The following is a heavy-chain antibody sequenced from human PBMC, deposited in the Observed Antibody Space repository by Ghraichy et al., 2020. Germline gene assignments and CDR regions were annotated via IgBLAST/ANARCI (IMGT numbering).Heavy chain of an antibody. D-gene: IGHD2-15*01. CDR2: ISGSGGST. CDR3: AKDLRVVVVAATPNWFDP. V-gene: IGHV3-23*01. CDR1: GFTFSSYA. Sequence: GESLNISCAASGFTFSSYAMSWVRQAPGKGLEWVSAISGSGGSTYYADSVKGRFTISRDNSKNTLYLQMNSLRAEDTAVYYCAKDLRVVVVAATPNWFDPWGQGTLVTVSS. J-gene: IGHJ5*02.